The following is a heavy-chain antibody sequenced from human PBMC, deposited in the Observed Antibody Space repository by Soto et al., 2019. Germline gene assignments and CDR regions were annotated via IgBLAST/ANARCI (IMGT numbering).Heavy chain of an antibody. CDR3: AKDTRYYYDSSAYYSRFDY. D-gene: IGHD3-22*01. CDR2: ISYDGSNK. J-gene: IGHJ4*02. Sequence: VQLVESGGGVVQPGRSLRLSCAASGFTFSSYGMHWVRQAPGKGLEWVAIISYDGSNKYYADSVKGRFTISRDNSKNTVYLQMNSLRAEDTAVYYCAKDTRYYYDSSAYYSRFDYWGQGTLVTVSS. V-gene: IGHV3-30*18. CDR1: GFTFSSYG.